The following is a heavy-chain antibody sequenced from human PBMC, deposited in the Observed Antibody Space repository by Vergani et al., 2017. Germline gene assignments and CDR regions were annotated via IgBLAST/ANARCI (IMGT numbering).Heavy chain of an antibody. D-gene: IGHD1-26*01. V-gene: IGHV4-39*01. Sequence: QVQLQESGPGLVKPSETLSLTCTVSGGPISSSSYYWGWIRQPPGKGLEWIGSIYYSGSTYYNPSLKSRVTISVDTSKNQFSLKLSSVTAADTAVYYCARLGGRLFDYWGQGTLVTVSS. CDR1: GGPISSSSYY. CDR3: ARLGGRLFDY. CDR2: IYYSGST. J-gene: IGHJ4*02.